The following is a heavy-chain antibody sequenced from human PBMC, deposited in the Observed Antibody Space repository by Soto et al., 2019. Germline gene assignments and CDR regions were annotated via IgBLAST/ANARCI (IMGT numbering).Heavy chain of an antibody. V-gene: IGHV1-18*01. J-gene: IGHJ5*02. Sequence: ASVKVSCKASGYTFTSYGISCVRQAPGQGLEWMGWISAYNGNTNYAQKLQGRVTMTTDTSTSTAYMELRSLRSDDTAVYYCARGPLTGLHPYSSWFDPWGQGTLVTVSS. CDR2: ISAYNGNT. CDR3: ARGPLTGLHPYSSWFDP. D-gene: IGHD3-9*01. CDR1: GYTFTSYG.